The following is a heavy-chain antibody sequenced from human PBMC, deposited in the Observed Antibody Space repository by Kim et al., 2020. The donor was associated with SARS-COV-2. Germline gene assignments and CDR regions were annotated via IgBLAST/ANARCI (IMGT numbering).Heavy chain of an antibody. J-gene: IGHJ6*02. D-gene: IGHD5-12*01. CDR1: GYTFTGYY. Sequence: ASVKVSCKASGYTFTGYYMHWVRQAPGQGLEWMGWINPNSGGTNYAQKFQGRVTMTRDTSISTAYMELSRLRSDDTAVYYCARDRDVVPTEGYYGMDVWGQGTTVTVSS. V-gene: IGHV1-2*02. CDR3: ARDRDVVPTEGYYGMDV. CDR2: INPNSGGT.